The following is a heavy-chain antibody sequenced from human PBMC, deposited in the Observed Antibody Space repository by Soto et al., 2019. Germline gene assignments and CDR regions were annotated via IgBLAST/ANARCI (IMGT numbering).Heavy chain of an antibody. CDR3: ARVGHITHYGMAV. D-gene: IGHD1-26*01. CDR1: GGTFSSYP. CDR2: IIPFFGTS. V-gene: IGHV1-69*01. Sequence: QVQLVQSGAEVKKPGSSVKVSCEASGGTFSSYPINWVRQAPGQVLEWMGGIIPFFGTSNYAQKFQGRVTFTADDSTSTAYMELRSLRSEDTAVYYCARVGHITHYGMAVWGQGTTVTVSS. J-gene: IGHJ6*02.